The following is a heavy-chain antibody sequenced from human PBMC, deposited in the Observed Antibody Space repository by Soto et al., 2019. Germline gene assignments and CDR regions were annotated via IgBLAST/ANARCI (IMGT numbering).Heavy chain of an antibody. D-gene: IGHD3-10*01. J-gene: IGHJ4*02. Sequence: GGSLRLSCAASGFTFRSYGMHWVRQAPGKGLEWVAVIWYDGSNKYYADSVKGRFTISRDNSKNTLYLQMNSLRAEDTAVYYCARDLPITMVRGVMDYWGQGTLVTVSS. CDR3: ARDLPITMVRGVMDY. CDR1: GFTFRSYG. CDR2: IWYDGSNK. V-gene: IGHV3-33*01.